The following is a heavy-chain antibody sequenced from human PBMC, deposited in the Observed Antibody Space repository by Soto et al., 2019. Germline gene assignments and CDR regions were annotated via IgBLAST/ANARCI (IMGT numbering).Heavy chain of an antibody. J-gene: IGHJ3*02. V-gene: IGHV4-30-2*05. Sequence: SETLSLTCAVSGGSISSGGYSWSWIRQPPGKGLEWIGYIYHSGSTYYNPSLKSRVTISVDTSKNQFSLKLSSVTAADTAVYYCARVGYYDFWSGYFRPDDAFDIWGQGTMVTVSS. CDR2: IYHSGST. CDR3: ARVGYYDFWSGYFRPDDAFDI. CDR1: GGSISSGGYS. D-gene: IGHD3-3*01.